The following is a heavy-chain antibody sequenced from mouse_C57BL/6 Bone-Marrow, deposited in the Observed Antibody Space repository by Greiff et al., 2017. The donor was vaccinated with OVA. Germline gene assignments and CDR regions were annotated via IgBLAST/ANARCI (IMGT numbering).Heavy chain of an antibody. CDR2: ISSGGSYT. CDR3: ARLYDYDWFAY. V-gene: IGHV5-6*02. D-gene: IGHD2-4*01. Sequence: DVKLVESGGDLVKPGGSLKLSCAASGFTFSSYGMSWVRQTPDKRLEWVATISSGGSYTYYPDSVKGRFTISRDNAKNTLYLQMSSLKSEDTAMYYCARLYDYDWFAYWGQGTLVTVSA. CDR1: GFTFSSYG. J-gene: IGHJ3*01.